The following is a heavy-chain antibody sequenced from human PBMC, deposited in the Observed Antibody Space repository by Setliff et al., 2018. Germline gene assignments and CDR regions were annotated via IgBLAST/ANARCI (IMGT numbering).Heavy chain of an antibody. CDR3: ARSPANGGHDAFDI. V-gene: IGHV3-21*01. Sequence: GGSLRLSCAASGFTFSIYSMHWVRQAPGKGLEWVSSISPRSIYIYYADSVKGRFTISRDNAKNSLYLQLNSLGAEDTAVYYCARSPANGGHDAFDIWGQGTIVTV. CDR1: GFTFSIYS. J-gene: IGHJ3*02. CDR2: ISPRSIYI. D-gene: IGHD6-25*01.